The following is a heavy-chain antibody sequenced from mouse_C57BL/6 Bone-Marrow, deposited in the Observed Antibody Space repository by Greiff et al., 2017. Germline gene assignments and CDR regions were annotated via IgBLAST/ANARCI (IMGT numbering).Heavy chain of an antibody. CDR3: TREVYYGSSYDWYCDV. J-gene: IGHJ1*03. CDR2: IDPETGGT. CDR1: GYTFTDYE. V-gene: IGHV1-15*01. D-gene: IGHD1-1*01. Sequence: VQLQQSGAELVRPGASVTLSCKASGYTFTDYEMHWVKQTPVHGLEWIGAIDPETGGTAYNQKFKGKAILTADKSSSTAYMELRSLTSEDSAVYYCTREVYYGSSYDWYCDVWGTGTTVTVSS.